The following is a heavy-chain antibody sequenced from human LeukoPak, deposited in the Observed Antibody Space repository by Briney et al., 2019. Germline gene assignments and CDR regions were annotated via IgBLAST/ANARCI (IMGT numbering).Heavy chain of an antibody. CDR3: ARERDAFDI. CDR2: FTYDGNDG. CDR1: GFTFSRYA. Sequence: GRSLRLSCAASGFTFSRYATHWVRQAPGKGLEWVAVFTYDGNDGYYADSVEGRLTISRDNSKNTLYLQMNGLRVEDTAVYFCARERDAFDIWGQGTMVTVSS. V-gene: IGHV3-30*04. J-gene: IGHJ3*02.